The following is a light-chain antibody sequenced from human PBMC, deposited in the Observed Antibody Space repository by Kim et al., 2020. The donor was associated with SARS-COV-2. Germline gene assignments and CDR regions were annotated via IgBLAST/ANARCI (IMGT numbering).Light chain of an antibody. J-gene: IGKJ2*01. CDR3: EQFGVSPYT. CDR2: TAS. V-gene: IGKV3-20*01. CDR1: QSLSDTD. Sequence: LSPGERATLSCRASQSLSDTDLAWYQQKPGQAPRLVMYTASSRATGIPDRFSGSGSGTDFTLTISRLEPEDFAVYYCEQFGVSPYTFGQGTKLEI.